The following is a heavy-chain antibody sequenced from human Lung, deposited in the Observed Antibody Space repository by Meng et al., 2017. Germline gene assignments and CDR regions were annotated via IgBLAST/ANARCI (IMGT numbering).Heavy chain of an antibody. CDR3: ARNNYGDYYFNY. D-gene: IGHD4-17*01. J-gene: IGHJ4*02. Sequence: QVQVVVSWGGVGQPGMSLSLSCAAAGFTFSRNAMHWVRQAPGKGLEWVAAISYDGSNQHYADSVKGRFTNSRDNSENTLYLQMNSLRAEDTAVYYCARNNYGDYYFNYWGQGTLVTVSS. CDR1: GFTFSRNA. V-gene: IGHV3-30*01. CDR2: ISYDGSNQ.